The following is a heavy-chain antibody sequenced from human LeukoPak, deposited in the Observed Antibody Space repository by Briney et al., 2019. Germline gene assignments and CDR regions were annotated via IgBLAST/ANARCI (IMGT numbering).Heavy chain of an antibody. CDR2: ISSSSSYI. CDR3: ARGSSSSPAGDYYYYMDV. CDR1: GFTFSSYS. Sequence: GGSLRLSCAASGFTFSSYSMNWVRQAPGKGLEWVSSISSSSSYIYYADSVKGRFTISRDNAKNTLYLQMNSLRAEDTAVYYCARGSSSSPAGDYYYYMDVWGKGTTVTVSS. J-gene: IGHJ6*03. D-gene: IGHD6-6*01. V-gene: IGHV3-21*01.